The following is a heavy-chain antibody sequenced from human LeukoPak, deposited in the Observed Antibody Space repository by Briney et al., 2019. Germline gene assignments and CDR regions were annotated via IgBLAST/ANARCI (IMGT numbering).Heavy chain of an antibody. J-gene: IGHJ6*03. CDR1: GYTFTGYY. D-gene: IGHD4-17*01. Sequence: ASVKVSCKASGYTFTGYYMHWVRQAPGQGLEWMGGIIPIFGTANYAQKFQGRVTITADKSTSTAYMELSSLRSEDTAVYYCARSYYYGDYGYYYYMDVWGKGTTVTVSS. CDR3: ARSYYYGDYGYYYYMDV. V-gene: IGHV1-69*06. CDR2: IIPIFGTA.